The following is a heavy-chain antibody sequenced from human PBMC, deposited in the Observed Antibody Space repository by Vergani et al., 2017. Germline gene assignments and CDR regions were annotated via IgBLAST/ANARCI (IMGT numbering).Heavy chain of an antibody. Sequence: EVPLLESGGSLKQPGGSVRLSCAASGFTFSTYAMHWVRLAPGKGLEWVSALTGGGGSTYYADSFEGRFIISRDHSRDTLYLQMNSLRPEETSTYYCVKDAGSYENFFDSWCDGTLVTVAS. D-gene: IGHD1-26*01. CDR1: GFTFSTYA. CDR3: VKDAGSYENFFDS. V-gene: IGHV3-23*01. J-gene: IGHJ4*01. CDR2: LTGGGGST.